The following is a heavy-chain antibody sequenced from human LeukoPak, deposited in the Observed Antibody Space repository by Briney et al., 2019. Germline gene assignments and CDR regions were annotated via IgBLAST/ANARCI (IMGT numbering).Heavy chain of an antibody. V-gene: IGHV4-59*08. CDR3: ARRGGLGIRGDYYFDY. CDR1: GGSISSYY. Sequence: PSETLSLTCTVSGGSISSYYWSWIRQPPGKGLEWIGYIYYSGSTNYNPSLKSRVTISVHTSKNQFSLKLSSVTAADTAVYYCARRGGLGIRGDYYFDYWGQGTVVTVSS. CDR2: IYYSGST. D-gene: IGHD3-16*01. J-gene: IGHJ4*02.